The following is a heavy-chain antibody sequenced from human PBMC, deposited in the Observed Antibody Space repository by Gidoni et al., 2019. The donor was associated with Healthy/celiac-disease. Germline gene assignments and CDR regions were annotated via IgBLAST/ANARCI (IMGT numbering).Heavy chain of an antibody. V-gene: IGHV1-46*01. CDR3: ARESPLYYDFWSVQGWFDP. CDR1: GYTFTSYY. D-gene: IGHD3-3*01. Sequence: QVQLVQSGAEVKKPGASVKVSCKASGYTFTSYYMHWVRQAPGQGLEWMGIINPSGGSTSYAQKFQGRVTMTRDTSTSTVYMELSSLRSEDTAVYYCARESPLYYDFWSVQGWFDPWGQGTLVTVSS. CDR2: INPSGGST. J-gene: IGHJ5*02.